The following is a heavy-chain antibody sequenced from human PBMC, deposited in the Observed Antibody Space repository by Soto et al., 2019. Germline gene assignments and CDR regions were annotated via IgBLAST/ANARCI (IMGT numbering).Heavy chain of an antibody. V-gene: IGHV1-8*02. CDR1: GYTFTTYD. D-gene: IGHD1-20*01. CDR2: VNPSSGNT. Sequence: QVQLVQSGAEVKRPGASVKVSCEASGYTFTTYDINWVRQASGQGLEWMGCVNPSSGNTVSAQKFHGRVTMTRDTSISTAYMELSSLKSDDPAIYYCARASMYIWNDHWGQGTLVTVSS. CDR3: ARASMYIWNDH. J-gene: IGHJ5*02.